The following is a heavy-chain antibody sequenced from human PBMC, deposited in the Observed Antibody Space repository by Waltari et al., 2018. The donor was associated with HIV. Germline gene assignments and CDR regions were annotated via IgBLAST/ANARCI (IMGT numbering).Heavy chain of an antibody. D-gene: IGHD2-2*01. CDR3: ARGGASTTPRDYNYYGLDV. CDR2: NNAKSGGT. Sequence: QVELIQPGAAVKNPGASVKVTCKAAGYTFTDTYISRVRLAPGHGLDWMGWNNAKSGGTKQAQKFQGRVTMTRDTSMSTVYMEVSRLTSDDTAVYYCARGGASTTPRDYNYYGLDVWGQGTTVTVSS. J-gene: IGHJ6*02. V-gene: IGHV1-2*02. CDR1: GYTFTDTY.